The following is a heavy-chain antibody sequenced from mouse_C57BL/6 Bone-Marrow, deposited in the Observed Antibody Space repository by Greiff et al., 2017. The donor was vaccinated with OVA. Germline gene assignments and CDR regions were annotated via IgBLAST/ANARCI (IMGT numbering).Heavy chain of an antibody. CDR1: GYSFTGYY. V-gene: IGHV1-42*01. Sequence: DVQLQESGPELVKPGASVKISCKASGYSFTGYYMNWVKQSPEKSLEWIGEINPSTGGTTYNQKFKAKATLTVDKSSSTAYMQLKSLTSEDSAVYYSARGGTSPLDYWGQGTLVTVSA. CDR3: ARGGTSPLDY. CDR2: INPSTGGT. J-gene: IGHJ3*01. D-gene: IGHD4-1*01.